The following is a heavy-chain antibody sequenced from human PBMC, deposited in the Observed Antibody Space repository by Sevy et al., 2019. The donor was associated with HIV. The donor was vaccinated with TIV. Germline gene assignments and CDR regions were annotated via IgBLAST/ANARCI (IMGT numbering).Heavy chain of an antibody. J-gene: IGHJ6*03. V-gene: IGHV4-61*02. CDR1: GGSISSGSYY. D-gene: IGHD6-13*01. CDR3: ARVVAAAGITLYYMDV. CDR2: IYTSWST. Sequence: SETLSLTCTVSGGSISSGSYYWSWIRQPAGKGLEWIGRIYTSWSTNYNPSLKSRVTISVDTSKNQFSLKLSSVTAADTAVYYCARVVAAAGITLYYMDVWGKGTTVTVSS.